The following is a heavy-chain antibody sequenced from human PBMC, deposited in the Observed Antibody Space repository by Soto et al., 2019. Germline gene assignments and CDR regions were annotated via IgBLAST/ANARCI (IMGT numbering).Heavy chain of an antibody. D-gene: IGHD2-15*01. Sequence: ASVKVSCKASGYTFPSYGITWVRQAPGQGLEWMGWISAYNGNTNYVQKFLGRVSMTTDTSTSTAYMELRSLRYDDTAMYYCARDKEVGGAFDIWGQGTMVNVS. CDR2: ISAYNGNT. V-gene: IGHV1-18*01. J-gene: IGHJ3*02. CDR3: ARDKEVGGAFDI. CDR1: GYTFPSYG.